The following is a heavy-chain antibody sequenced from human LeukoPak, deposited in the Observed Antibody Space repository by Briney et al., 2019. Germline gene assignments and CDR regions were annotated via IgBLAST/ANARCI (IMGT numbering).Heavy chain of an antibody. CDR1: GFTSSSYG. CDR3: AKGPLEWLLVPYYFDY. CDR2: ISYDGSNK. Sequence: GGSLRLSCAAYGFTSSSYGMHWVRQAPGKGLEWVSVISYDGSNKYYADSVKGRFTISRDNSKNTLYLQMNSLRAEDTAVYYCAKGPLEWLLVPYYFDYWGQGTLVTVSS. J-gene: IGHJ4*02. V-gene: IGHV3-30*18. D-gene: IGHD3-3*01.